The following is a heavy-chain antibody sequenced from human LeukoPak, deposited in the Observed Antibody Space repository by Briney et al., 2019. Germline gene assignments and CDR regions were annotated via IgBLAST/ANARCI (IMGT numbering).Heavy chain of an antibody. V-gene: IGHV4-34*01. CDR3: AKVRDWLFKYFDY. CDR2: INHSGST. Sequence: SETLSLTCAVYGGSFSGYYWSWIRQPPGKGLEWIGEINHSGSTNYNPSLKSRVTISVDTSKNQFSLKLSSVTAADTAVYYCAKVRDWLFKYFDYWGQGTLVTVSS. D-gene: IGHD2-21*02. J-gene: IGHJ4*02. CDR1: GGSFSGYY.